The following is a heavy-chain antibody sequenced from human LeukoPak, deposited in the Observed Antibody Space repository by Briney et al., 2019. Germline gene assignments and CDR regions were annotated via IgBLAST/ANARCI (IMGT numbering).Heavy chain of an antibody. D-gene: IGHD6-13*01. CDR1: GGSISSGY. CDR2: IYYSGST. J-gene: IGHJ5*02. CDR3: ASWTGIAAAGTGWFDP. Sequence: SETLSLTCTVSGGSISSGYWSWIRQPPGKGLEWIGYIYYSGSTNYNPSLKSRVTISVDTSKSQFSLKLSSVTAADTAVYYCASWTGIAAAGTGWFDPWGQGTLVTVSS. V-gene: IGHV4-59*12.